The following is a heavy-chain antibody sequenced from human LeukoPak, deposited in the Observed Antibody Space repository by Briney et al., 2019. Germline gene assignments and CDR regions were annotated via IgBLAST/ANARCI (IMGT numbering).Heavy chain of an antibody. CDR2: MNPNSGNT. D-gene: IGHD3-10*01. Sequence: ASVKVSCKASGYTFTHYGITWVRQATGQGLEWMGWMNPNSGNTGYAQKFQGRVTMTRNTSISTAYMELSSLRSEDTAVYYCARGGSYYYGSGNELDYRGQGTLVTVSS. J-gene: IGHJ4*02. CDR1: GYTFTHYG. CDR3: ARGGSYYYGSGNELDY. V-gene: IGHV1-8*02.